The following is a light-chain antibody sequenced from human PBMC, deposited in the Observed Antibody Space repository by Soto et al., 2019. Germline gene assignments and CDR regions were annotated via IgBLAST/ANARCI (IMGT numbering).Light chain of an antibody. CDR1: SSNIGSNY. Sequence: QSVLTQQPSASGTPGQRVTISCSGSSSNIGSNYVYWYQQLPGTAPKLLIYSNNQRPSGVPDRFSGSKSGTSASLAISGLQPEDEADYYCAAWDDSLNGVVFGGGTKLTVL. V-gene: IGLV1-44*01. CDR2: SNN. J-gene: IGLJ2*01. CDR3: AAWDDSLNGVV.